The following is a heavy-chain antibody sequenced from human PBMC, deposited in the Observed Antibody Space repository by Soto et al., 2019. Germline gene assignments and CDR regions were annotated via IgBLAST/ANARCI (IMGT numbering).Heavy chain of an antibody. D-gene: IGHD1-1*01. J-gene: IGHJ5*02. V-gene: IGHV3-21*01. CDR2: ISSSSSYV. Sequence: EVQLVESGGGLVKPGGSLRLSCAASGFTFSSYSMNWVRQAPGKGLEWVSSISSSSSYVYYADSVKGRFTISRDNAKNSLYLQMNSLRAEDTAVYYCARELERRGGWFDPWGKGTLVTVSS. CDR3: ARELERRGGWFDP. CDR1: GFTFSSYS.